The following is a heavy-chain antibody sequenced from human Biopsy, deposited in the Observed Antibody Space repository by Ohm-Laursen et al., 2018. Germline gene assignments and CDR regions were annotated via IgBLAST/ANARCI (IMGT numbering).Heavy chain of an antibody. CDR3: AKTFHGSSFLYDY. CDR1: GFTFSSYG. J-gene: IGHJ4*02. CDR2: LSGSGGTT. Sequence: SLRLSCAASGFTFSSYGMSWVRQAPGKGLEWVSVLSGSGGTTYYADSVKCRFTISRDNSKNTLYLQMNSLTAEDTAVYYCAKTFHGSSFLYDYWGQGTLVTVSS. V-gene: IGHV3-23*01. D-gene: IGHD2-15*01.